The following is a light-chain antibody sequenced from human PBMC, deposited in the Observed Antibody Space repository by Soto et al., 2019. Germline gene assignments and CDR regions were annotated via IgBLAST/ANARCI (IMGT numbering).Light chain of an antibody. CDR3: CSYAGSSALV. J-gene: IGLJ3*02. CDR1: SSDVGNYNL. CDR2: EGT. V-gene: IGLV2-23*01. Sequence: QSALTQPASVSGSPGQSITISCTGTSSDVGNYNLVSWYQQHPGKAPKLIIYEGTKRPSGVSNRFSVSKSGNTASLTISGLQAEDEADYYCCSYAGSSALVFGGGTQLPVL.